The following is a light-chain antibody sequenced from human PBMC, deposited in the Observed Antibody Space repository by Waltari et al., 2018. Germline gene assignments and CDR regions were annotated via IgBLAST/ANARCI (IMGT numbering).Light chain of an antibody. CDR2: HDT. Sequence: SYKLTQPPSLSVSPGQTASITCSGDDLEDYYVAWYQQRPVQSPVLLIYHDTKRPSGIPERFSGSNSGNTATLTIRETQTIDDADYYCQAWDNSAVVFGGGTTLTVL. V-gene: IGLV3-1*01. CDR1: DLEDYY. CDR3: QAWDNSAVV. J-gene: IGLJ2*01.